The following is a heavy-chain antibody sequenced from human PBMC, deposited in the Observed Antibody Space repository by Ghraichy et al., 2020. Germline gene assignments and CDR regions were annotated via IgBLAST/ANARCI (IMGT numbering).Heavy chain of an antibody. CDR3: AKDNTPTVARYWYFDL. Sequence: GGSLRLSCAASGFTFDDYAMHWVRQAPGKGLEWVSGISWNSGSIGYADSVKGRFTISRDNAKNSLYLQMNSLRAEDTALYYCAKDNTPTVARYWYFDLWGRGTLVTVSS. D-gene: IGHD4-23*01. CDR1: GFTFDDYA. J-gene: IGHJ2*01. CDR2: ISWNSGSI. V-gene: IGHV3-9*01.